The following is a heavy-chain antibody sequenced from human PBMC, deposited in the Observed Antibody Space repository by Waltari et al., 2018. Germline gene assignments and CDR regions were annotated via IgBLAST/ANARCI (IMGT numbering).Heavy chain of an antibody. CDR3: ARGRGTVVT. V-gene: IGHV4-34*01. D-gene: IGHD2-15*01. CDR1: GGSFSGYY. CDR2: INHSGST. Sequence: QVQLQQWGAGLLKPSETLSLTCAAYGGSFSGYYWSWIRQPPGKGLEWIGEINHSGSTNYNPSLKSRVTISVDTSKNQFSLKLSSVTAADTAVYYCARGRGTVVTWGQGTLVTVSS. J-gene: IGHJ5*02.